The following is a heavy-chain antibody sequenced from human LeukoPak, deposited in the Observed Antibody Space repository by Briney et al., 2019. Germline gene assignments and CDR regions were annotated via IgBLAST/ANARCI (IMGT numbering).Heavy chain of an antibody. Sequence: VASVKVSCKASGGTFSSYAISWVRQAPGQGLEWMGRIIPILGIANYAQKFQGRVTITADKSTSTAYMELSSLRSEDTAVYYCARDLKTDGSYYYFDYWGQGTLVTVSS. J-gene: IGHJ4*02. CDR3: ARDLKTDGSYYYFDY. D-gene: IGHD2-2*03. CDR1: GGTFSSYA. V-gene: IGHV1-69*04. CDR2: IIPILGIA.